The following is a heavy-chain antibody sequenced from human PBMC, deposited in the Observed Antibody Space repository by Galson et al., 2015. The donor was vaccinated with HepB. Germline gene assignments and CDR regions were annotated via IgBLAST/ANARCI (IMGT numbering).Heavy chain of an antibody. CDR2: IYPGDSDT. D-gene: IGHD1-26*01. Sequence: KVSCKASGGTFSSYAIGWVRQMPGKGLEWMGIIYPGDSDTRYSPSFQGQVTISADKSISTAYLQWSSLKASDTAMYYCATQVGATTGGVFDYWGQGTLVTVSS. CDR1: GGTFSSYA. V-gene: IGHV5-51*01. CDR3: ATQVGATTGGVFDY. J-gene: IGHJ4*02.